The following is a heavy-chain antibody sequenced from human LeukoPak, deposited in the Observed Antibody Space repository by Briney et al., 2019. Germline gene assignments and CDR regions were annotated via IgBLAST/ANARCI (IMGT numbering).Heavy chain of an antibody. V-gene: IGHV3-21*01. CDR1: GFTFSSYS. D-gene: IGHD2-15*01. CDR3: ARDRGVVAAYDAFDI. Sequence: GGSLRLSCAASGFTFSSYSMNWVRQAPGKGLEWVSSINSSGSYIYYADSVKGRFTISRDNAKNSLYLQMNSLRAEDTAVYYCARDRGVVAAYDAFDIWGQGTMVTVSS. CDR2: INSSGSYI. J-gene: IGHJ3*02.